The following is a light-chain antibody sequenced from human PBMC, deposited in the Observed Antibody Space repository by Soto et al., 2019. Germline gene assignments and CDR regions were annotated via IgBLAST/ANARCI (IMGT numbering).Light chain of an antibody. Sequence: QLVLTQSPSASASLGASVKLTCTLSSGHSSYAIAWHQQQPEKGPRYLMKLNSDGSHNKGDGIPDRFSGSSSGAERYLTISSLPSEDEADYYCQTWGTGIQVFGGGTQLTVL. CDR1: SGHSSYA. J-gene: IGLJ2*01. V-gene: IGLV4-69*01. CDR2: LNSDGSH. CDR3: QTWGTGIQV.